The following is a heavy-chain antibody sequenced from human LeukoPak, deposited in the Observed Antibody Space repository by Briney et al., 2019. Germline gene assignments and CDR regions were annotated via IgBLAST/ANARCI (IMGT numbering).Heavy chain of an antibody. CDR3: ARDSDDVNSNYFYVHGH. V-gene: IGHV3-30*02. D-gene: IGHD2/OR15-2a*01. CDR2: IRYDGSKT. Sequence: GRSRSPSRPAVGFSLISICTRCVRQAPGKGLEWVSFIRYDGSKTFYGDSVTGRFTISRDKSKNTLYLQMTSLRPADTAVYYRARDSDDVNSNYFYVHGHWGQRVLVNVSS. J-gene: IGHJ4*02. CDR1: GFSLISIC.